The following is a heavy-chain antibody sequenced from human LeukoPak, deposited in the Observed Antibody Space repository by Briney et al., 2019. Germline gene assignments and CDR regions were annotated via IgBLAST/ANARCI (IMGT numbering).Heavy chain of an antibody. J-gene: IGHJ4*02. CDR1: GGTFTNYA. V-gene: IGHV1-69*13. CDR2: IIPIFGTA. Sequence: SVKVSCKASGGTFTNYAINWVRQAPGQGLEWMGGIIPIFGTANYAQKFQGRVTITADESTSTAYMELSSLRSEDTAVYYCARGREGGEQCSFCSRVFDYWGQGTLVTVSS. D-gene: IGHD3-16*01. CDR3: ARGREGGEQCSFCSRVFDY.